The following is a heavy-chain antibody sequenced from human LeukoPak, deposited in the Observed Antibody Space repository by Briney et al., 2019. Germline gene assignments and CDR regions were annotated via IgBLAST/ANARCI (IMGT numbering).Heavy chain of an antibody. J-gene: IGHJ4*02. CDR3: ARDWMGSTRLAGDY. CDR2: IWHDGNNK. D-gene: IGHD2/OR15-2a*01. V-gene: IGHV3-33*01. Sequence: PGGSLRLSCAASGFTFNGYAMHWVRQAPGKGLEWVAVIWHDGNNKYYADSVKGRFTISRDNSKNTVYLQMNSLRAEDTAVYYCARDWMGSTRLAGDYWGRGTLVTVSS. CDR1: GFTFNGYA.